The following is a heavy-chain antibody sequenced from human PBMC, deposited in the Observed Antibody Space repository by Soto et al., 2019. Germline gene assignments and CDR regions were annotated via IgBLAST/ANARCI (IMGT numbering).Heavy chain of an antibody. CDR2: INHSGST. CDR3: ASRSSGCEYFDY. D-gene: IGHD6-19*01. CDR1: GGSFSGYY. V-gene: IGHV4-34*01. J-gene: IGHJ4*02. Sequence: PSETLSLTCAVYGGSFSGYYWSWIRQPPGKGLEWIGEINHSGSTNYNPSLKSRVTISVDTSKNQFSLKLSSVTAADTAVYYCASRSSGCEYFDYWGQGTLVTVSS.